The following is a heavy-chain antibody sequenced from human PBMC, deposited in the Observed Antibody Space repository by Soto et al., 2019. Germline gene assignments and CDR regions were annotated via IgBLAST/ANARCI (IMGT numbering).Heavy chain of an antibody. J-gene: IGHJ5*02. CDR1: GASINDFY. Sequence: SETLSLTCTVSGASINDFYWSWIRQTPGKGLEWVGFMYYSETTKYNPSLKGRVNMSLDTSKNQVSLHLKSVTAADTAVYHCARANSSTWYKLEYKWFDPWGQGTQVTVSS. CDR2: MYYSETT. V-gene: IGHV4-59*01. CDR3: ARANSSTWYKLEYKWFDP. D-gene: IGHD6-13*01.